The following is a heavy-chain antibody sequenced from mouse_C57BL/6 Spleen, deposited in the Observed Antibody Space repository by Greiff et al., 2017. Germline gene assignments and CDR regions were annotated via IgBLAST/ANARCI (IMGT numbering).Heavy chain of an antibody. D-gene: IGHD2-5*01. CDR2: ISYDGSN. Sequence: EVQLQQSGPGLVKPSQSLSLTCSVTGYSITSGYYWNWIRQFPGNKLEWMGYISYDGSNNYHPSLKNRISITRDTSKNQFFLKLNSVTTEDTATYYCAPYYSNYEAWFAYWGQGTLVTVSA. CDR1: GYSITSGYY. CDR3: APYYSNYEAWFAY. V-gene: IGHV3-6*01. J-gene: IGHJ3*01.